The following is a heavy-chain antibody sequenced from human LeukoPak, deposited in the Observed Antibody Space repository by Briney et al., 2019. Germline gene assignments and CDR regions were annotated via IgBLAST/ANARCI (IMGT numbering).Heavy chain of an antibody. CDR3: ASLGRNCDKGEAFDI. D-gene: IGHD3-22*01. CDR2: IYYSGST. Sequence: PSETLSLTCTVSGGSISSSSYYWGWIRQPPGKGLEWIGSIYYSGSTYYNPSLKSRVTMSVDTSKNQLSLKLSSVTAADTAVYYCASLGRNCDKGEAFDIWGQGTMVTVSS. J-gene: IGHJ3*02. V-gene: IGHV4-39*01. CDR1: GGSISSSSYY.